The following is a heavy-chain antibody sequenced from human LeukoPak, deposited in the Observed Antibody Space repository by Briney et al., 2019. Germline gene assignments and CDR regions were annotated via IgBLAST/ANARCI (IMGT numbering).Heavy chain of an antibody. CDR1: GGSISSYY. CDR2: IYYSGST. CDR3: ARGRGKLLWRLDAFDI. D-gene: IGHD3-10*01. V-gene: IGHV4-59*01. Sequence: SETLSLTCTVSGGSISSYYWSWIRQPPGKGLEWIGYIYYSGSTNYNPSLKSRVTISVDTSKNQFSLKLSSVTAADTAVYYCARGRGKLLWRLDAFDIWGQGTMVTVSS. J-gene: IGHJ3*02.